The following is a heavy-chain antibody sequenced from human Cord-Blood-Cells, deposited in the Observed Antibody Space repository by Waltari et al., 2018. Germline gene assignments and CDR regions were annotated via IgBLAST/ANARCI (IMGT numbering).Heavy chain of an antibody. CDR3: TTEGIVVVVAATSGWFDP. CDR2: IKSKTDGGTT. J-gene: IGHJ5*02. D-gene: IGHD2-15*01. Sequence: EVQLVESGGGLVKPGGSLRLSCAASGFTFSNAWISWARQAPGKGLEWVGRIKSKTDGGTTDYAAPVKGRFTISRDDSKNTLYLQMNSLKTEDTAVYYCTTEGIVVVVAATSGWFDPWGQGTLVTVSS. CDR1: GFTFSNAW. V-gene: IGHV3-15*01.